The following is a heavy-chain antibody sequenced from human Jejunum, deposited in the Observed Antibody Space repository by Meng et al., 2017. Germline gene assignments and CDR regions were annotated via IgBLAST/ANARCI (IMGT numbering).Heavy chain of an antibody. D-gene: IGHD3-22*01. CDR2: INQDGSAK. J-gene: IGHJ3*02. V-gene: IGHV3-7*01. CDR3: ARDSAYYYQSSGYRSAFDI. Sequence: GESLKISCGASGFTLSTYWMSWVRQAPGKGLEWVANINQDGSAKNYVDSVKGRFTISRDNAKKSLFLQMNSLRAEDTAVYYCARDSAYYYQSSGYRSAFDIWGQGTMVTVSS. CDR1: GFTLSTYW.